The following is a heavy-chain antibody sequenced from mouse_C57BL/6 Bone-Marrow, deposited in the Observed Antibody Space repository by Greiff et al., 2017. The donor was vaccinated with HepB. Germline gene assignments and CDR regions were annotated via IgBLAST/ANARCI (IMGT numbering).Heavy chain of an antibody. CDR1: GYAFTNYL. CDR3: ARPYYYGSSRTFAY. Sequence: VMLVESGAELVRPGTSVKVSCKASGYAFTNYLIEWVKQRPGQGLEWIGVINPGSGGTNYNEKFKGKATLTADKSSSTAYMQLSSLTSEDSAVYFCARPYYYGSSRTFAYWGQGTLVTVSA. CDR2: INPGSGGT. V-gene: IGHV1-54*01. D-gene: IGHD1-1*01. J-gene: IGHJ3*01.